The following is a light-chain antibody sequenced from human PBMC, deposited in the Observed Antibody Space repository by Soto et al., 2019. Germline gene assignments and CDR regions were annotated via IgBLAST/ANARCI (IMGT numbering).Light chain of an antibody. CDR2: DTS. CDR3: QHYNSYSEA. CDR1: QSINTW. J-gene: IGKJ1*01. V-gene: IGKV1-5*01. Sequence: DHQMTQSPSTLSASVGDRVSITCRASQSINTWLAWYQQKPGKAPKLLIYDTSTLKSGAPSRFSGSGSGTEFTLTISSLQPDDFATYYCQHYNSYSEAFGQGTKVDIK.